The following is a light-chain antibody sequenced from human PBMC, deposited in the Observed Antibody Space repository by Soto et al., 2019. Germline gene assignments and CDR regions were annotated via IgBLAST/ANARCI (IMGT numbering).Light chain of an antibody. CDR1: QSVSST. Sequence: EIVMAQSPATLSVSPGERATLSCRASQSVSSTLAWYQQKPGQAPWLLIYDASTRATGVPARFSGSGSGTEFTLTISSLQSEDFAVYYCQQYNNWPLTFGGGTKVEI. J-gene: IGKJ4*01. V-gene: IGKV3-15*01. CDR3: QQYNNWPLT. CDR2: DAS.